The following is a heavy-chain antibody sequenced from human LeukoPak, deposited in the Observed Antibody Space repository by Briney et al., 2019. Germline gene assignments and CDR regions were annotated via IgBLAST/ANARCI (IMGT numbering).Heavy chain of an antibody. D-gene: IGHD6-13*01. CDR3: ARESGHSSSP. CDR1: GYTFTSYA. Sequence: ASVKVSCKASGYTFTSYAMTWVRQAPGQRLKWMEWINTNTGNPTYAQGFTGRFVFSLDTSVSTAYLQISSLKAEDTAVYYCARESGHSSSPWGQGTLVTVSS. CDR2: INTNTGNP. V-gene: IGHV7-4-1*02. J-gene: IGHJ5*02.